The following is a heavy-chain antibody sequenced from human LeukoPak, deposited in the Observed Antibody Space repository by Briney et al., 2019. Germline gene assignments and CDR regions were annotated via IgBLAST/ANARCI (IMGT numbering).Heavy chain of an antibody. D-gene: IGHD3-10*01. CDR1: GFTFSSYE. CDR3: AKDADSYYGSGNSMDV. CDR2: ISYDGSDK. V-gene: IGHV3-30*18. Sequence: PGGSLRLSCAASGFTFSSYEMNWVRQAPGKGLEWVAVISYDGSDKYYADSVKGRFTISRDNSKNTLYLQMNSLRAEDTAVYYCAKDADSYYGSGNSMDVWGKGITVTISS. J-gene: IGHJ6*03.